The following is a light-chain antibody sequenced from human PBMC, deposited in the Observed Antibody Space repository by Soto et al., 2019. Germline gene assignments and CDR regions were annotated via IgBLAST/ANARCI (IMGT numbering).Light chain of an antibody. CDR1: QSINTL. V-gene: IGKV1-5*01. CDR2: DVS. Sequence: DVQMTQSPSTLSASVGDRVTITCRASQSINTLLAWYQQKPGKAPKFLIYDVSTLESGVPSRFSGSGSGTEFTLTISSLQPEDFATYYGQQYDSYPLTFGGGTRVEIK. J-gene: IGKJ4*01. CDR3: QQYDSYPLT.